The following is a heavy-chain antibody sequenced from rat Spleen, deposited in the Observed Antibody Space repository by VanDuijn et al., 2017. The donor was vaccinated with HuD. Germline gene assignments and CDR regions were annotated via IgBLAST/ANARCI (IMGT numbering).Heavy chain of an antibody. CDR2: ITPSGNIT. J-gene: IGHJ3*01. CDR1: EFIFSNYG. Sequence: EVQLVESGGGLVQPGRSLKLSCVASEFIFSNYGMHWIRQAPAKGLEWVASITPSGNITYYRDSVKGRFTISRENAKSTLYLQMNSLRSEDTATYYCTRSYYGYNPGWFAYWGQGTLVTVSS. D-gene: IGHD1-9*01. CDR3: TRSYYGYNPGWFAY. V-gene: IGHV5-19*01.